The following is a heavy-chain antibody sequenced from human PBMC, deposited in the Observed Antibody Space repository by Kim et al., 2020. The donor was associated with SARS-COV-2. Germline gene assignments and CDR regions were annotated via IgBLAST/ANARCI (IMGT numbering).Heavy chain of an antibody. D-gene: IGHD5-12*01. CDR2: IYSGGSST. CDR1: GFTFSSYA. V-gene: IGHV3-23*03. Sequence: GGSLRLSCAASGFTFSSYAMSWVRQAPGKGLEWVSVIYSGGSSTYYADSVKGRFTISRDNSKNTLYLQMNSLRAEDTAVYYCAKAPYSGYDLSWFDPWGQGTLVTVSS. J-gene: IGHJ5*02. CDR3: AKAPYSGYDLSWFDP.